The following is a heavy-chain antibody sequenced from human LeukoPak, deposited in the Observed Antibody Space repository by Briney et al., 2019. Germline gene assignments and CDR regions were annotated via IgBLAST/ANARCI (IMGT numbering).Heavy chain of an antibody. CDR2: ISRSSSYI. J-gene: IGHJ6*02. CDR3: ARDPLSYGDYRIEYYGMDV. CDR1: GFTFSSYS. D-gene: IGHD4-17*01. V-gene: IGHV3-21*04. Sequence: GGSLRLSCAASGFTFSSYSMNWVRQAPGKGLEWVSSISRSSSYIFYADSVKGRFTISRDNAKDSLYLQMNSLRAEDTAVYYCARDPLSYGDYRIEYYGMDVWGQGTTVTVSS.